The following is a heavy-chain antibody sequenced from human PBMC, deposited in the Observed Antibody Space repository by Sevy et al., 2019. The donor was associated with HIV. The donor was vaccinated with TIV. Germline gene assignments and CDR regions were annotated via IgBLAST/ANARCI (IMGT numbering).Heavy chain of an antibody. CDR2: IYTSGST. CDR3: ARDGYGGNSHYFDY. Sequence: SETLSLTCTVSGGSISSYYWSWIRQPAGKGLEWIGRIYTSGSTNYNPARKSRVTMTVDTSKNQFSLKLSSVTAADTAVYYCARDGYGGNSHYFDYWGQGTLVTVSS. J-gene: IGHJ4*02. CDR1: GGSISSYY. D-gene: IGHD4-17*01. V-gene: IGHV4-4*07.